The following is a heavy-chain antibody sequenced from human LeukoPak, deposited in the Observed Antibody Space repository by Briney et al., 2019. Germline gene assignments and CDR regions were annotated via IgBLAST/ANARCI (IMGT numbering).Heavy chain of an antibody. CDR2: MNPDTGNT. CDR3: ARALGIAAAGIINY. CDR1: GYTFTNYD. J-gene: IGHJ4*02. V-gene: IGHV1-8*01. Sequence: ASVKVSCKASGYTFTNYDINWVRQATGQGLEWLGWMNPDTGNTGSAQKFQGRVTMTRNTSISTAYMELSSLRSDDTAVYYCARALGIAAAGIINYWGQGTLVTVSS. D-gene: IGHD6-13*01.